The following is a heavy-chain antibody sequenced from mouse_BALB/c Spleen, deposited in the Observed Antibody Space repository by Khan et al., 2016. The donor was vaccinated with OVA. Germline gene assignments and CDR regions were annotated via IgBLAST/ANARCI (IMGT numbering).Heavy chain of an antibody. CDR3: ARVYGGDFDY. CDR2: ISYSGNT. D-gene: IGHD1-1*01. J-gene: IGHJ2*01. CDR1: GYSITSDYA. V-gene: IGHV3-2*02. Sequence: DVKLQESGPGLVKPSQSLSLTCTVTGYSITSDYAWNWIRQFPGNTLEWMGFISYSGNTKYNPSLKSRISITRDTSKNQFFLQLNSVTFEDTATYYCARVYGGDFDYWGQGTALTVSS.